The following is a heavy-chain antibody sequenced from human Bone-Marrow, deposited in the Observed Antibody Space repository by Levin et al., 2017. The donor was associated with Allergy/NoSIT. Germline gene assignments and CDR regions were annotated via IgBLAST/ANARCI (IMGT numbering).Heavy chain of an antibody. V-gene: IGHV4-59*01. J-gene: IGHJ3*02. CDR3: ARDWYYDSAGSDAFDI. CDR1: GDSINTYY. D-gene: IGHD3-22*01. Sequence: SETLSLTCTVSGDSINTYYWSWMRQPPGKGLEWIGYIHDSGTTNYNPSLKSRVTISVDTSRNQFSLKLSSVTAADSAVYYCARDWYYDSAGSDAFDIWGQGTIVTVSS. CDR2: IHDSGTT.